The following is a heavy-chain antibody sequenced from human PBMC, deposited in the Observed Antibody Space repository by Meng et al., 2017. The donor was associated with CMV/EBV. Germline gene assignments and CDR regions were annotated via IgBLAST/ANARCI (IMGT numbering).Heavy chain of an antibody. V-gene: IGHV3-30*02. CDR1: GFTFSSYG. D-gene: IGHD5-12*01. CDR3: ARVKDIVATIDY. J-gene: IGHJ4*02. Sequence: GESLKISCAASGFTFSSYGMHWVRQAPGKGLEWVAFIRYDGSNKYYADSVKGRFTISRDNSKNTLYLQMNSLRAEDTAVYYCARVKDIVATIDYWGQGTLVTVSS. CDR2: IRYDGSNK.